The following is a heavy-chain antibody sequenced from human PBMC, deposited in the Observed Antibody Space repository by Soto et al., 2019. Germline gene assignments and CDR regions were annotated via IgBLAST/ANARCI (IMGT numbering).Heavy chain of an antibody. CDR3: AADATAWQQMVPSDC. D-gene: IGHD6-13*01. CDR2: IAVGSGYT. CDR1: GFTFTSSA. J-gene: IGHJ4*02. V-gene: IGHV1-58*01. Sequence: SVKVFCKAPGFTFTSSAFQWVRQARGQRLEGIGWIAVGSGYTNYAQRFQDRITLTRDMSTATTYMELSRLTSEDTAIYSCAADATAWQQMVPSDCWGQGTMVNVSS.